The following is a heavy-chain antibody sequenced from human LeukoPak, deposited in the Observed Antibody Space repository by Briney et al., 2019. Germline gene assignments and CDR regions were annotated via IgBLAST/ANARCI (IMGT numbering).Heavy chain of an antibody. CDR3: ARSRPYCSSTSCSPRLNWFDP. V-gene: IGHV1-46*01. CDR1: GYTFTSYY. Sequence: GASVKVSCKASGYTFTSYYMHWVRQAPGPGLEWMGIINPSGGSTSYAQKFQGRVTTTRDTSTSTVYMELSSLRSEDTAVYYCARSRPYCSSTSCSPRLNWFDPWGQGTLVTVSS. D-gene: IGHD2-2*01. J-gene: IGHJ5*02. CDR2: INPSGGST.